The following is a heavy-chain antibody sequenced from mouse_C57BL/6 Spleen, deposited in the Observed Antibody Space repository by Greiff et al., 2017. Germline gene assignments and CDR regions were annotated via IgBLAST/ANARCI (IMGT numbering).Heavy chain of an antibody. Sequence: QVQLQQPGAELVKPGASVKMSCKASGYTFTSYWITWVKQRPGQGLEWIGDIYPGSGSTNYNEKFKSKATLTVDTSSSTAYMQLSSLTSEDSAVYYCARSFTTVVAYWYLDVGGTGTTVTVSS. CDR3: ARSFTTVVAYWYLDV. CDR2: IYPGSGST. CDR1: GYTFTSYW. V-gene: IGHV1-55*01. D-gene: IGHD1-1*01. J-gene: IGHJ1*03.